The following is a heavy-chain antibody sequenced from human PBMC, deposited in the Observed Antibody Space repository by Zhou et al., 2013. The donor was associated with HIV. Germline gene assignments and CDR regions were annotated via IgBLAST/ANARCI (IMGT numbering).Heavy chain of an antibody. Sequence: QVQLVQSGAEVKKPGASVKVSCKASGYTFTDYYIHWVRQAPGQGLEFMGWINPNNGGTDYVQNFQGRVTMTRDTSINTAYMELSSLRSEDTAVYYCARQATIIDYYMDVWGKGTTVTVSS. CDR2: INPNNGGT. D-gene: IGHD5-12*01. V-gene: IGHV1-2*02. J-gene: IGHJ6*03. CDR3: ARQATIIDYYMDV. CDR1: GYTFTDYY.